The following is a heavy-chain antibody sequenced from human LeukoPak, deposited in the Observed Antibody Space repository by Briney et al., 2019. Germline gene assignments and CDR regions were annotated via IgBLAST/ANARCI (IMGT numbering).Heavy chain of an antibody. CDR1: GFTFRTSG. Sequence: PGGTLRLSCAASGFTFRTSGMSWVRQAPGKGLEWVSAISGSGGSTYYADSVKGRFTISRDNSKNTLYLQMNSLRAEDTAVYYCARENGGSYNPAFDIWGQGTMVTVSS. CDR2: ISGSGGST. V-gene: IGHV3-23*01. CDR3: ARENGGSYNPAFDI. J-gene: IGHJ3*02. D-gene: IGHD1-26*01.